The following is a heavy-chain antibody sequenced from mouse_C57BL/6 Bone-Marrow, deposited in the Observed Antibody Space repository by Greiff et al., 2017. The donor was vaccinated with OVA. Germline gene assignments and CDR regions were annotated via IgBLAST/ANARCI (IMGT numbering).Heavy chain of an antibody. Sequence: ESGAELVRPGASVTLSCKASGYTFTDYEMHWVKQTPVHGLEWIGAIDPETGGTAYNQKFKGKAILTADKSSSTAYMELRSLTSEDSAVYYCTRWGGYSGAMDYWGQGTSVTVSS. V-gene: IGHV1-15*01. J-gene: IGHJ4*01. D-gene: IGHD2-3*01. CDR3: TRWGGYSGAMDY. CDR2: IDPETGGT. CDR1: GYTFTDYE.